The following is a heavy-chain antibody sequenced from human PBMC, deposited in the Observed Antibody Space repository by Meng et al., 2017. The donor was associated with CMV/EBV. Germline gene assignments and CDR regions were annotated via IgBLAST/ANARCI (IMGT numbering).Heavy chain of an antibody. CDR3: AKDPYSNYARPY. Sequence: GGSLRLSCAASGFTFSSYSMSWVRQAPGKGLEWVSAISGSGGSTYYADSVKGRFTISRDNSKNTLYLQMNSLRAEDTAVYYCAKDPYSNYARPYWGQGTLVTVSS. D-gene: IGHD4-11*01. CDR1: GFTFSSYS. V-gene: IGHV3-23*01. J-gene: IGHJ4*02. CDR2: ISGSGGST.